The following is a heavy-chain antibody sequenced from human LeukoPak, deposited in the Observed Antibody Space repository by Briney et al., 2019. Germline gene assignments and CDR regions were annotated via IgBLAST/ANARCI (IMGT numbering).Heavy chain of an antibody. CDR2: INAGNGNT. Sequence: GASVKVSRKASGYTFTSYAMHWVRQAPGQRLEWMGWINAGNGNTKYSQKFQGRVTITRDTSASTAYMELSSLRSEDTAVYYCARSTPSLLAYYYYGMDVWGQGTTVTVSS. V-gene: IGHV1-3*01. CDR3: ARSTPSLLAYYYYGMDV. CDR1: GYTFTSYA. J-gene: IGHJ6*02.